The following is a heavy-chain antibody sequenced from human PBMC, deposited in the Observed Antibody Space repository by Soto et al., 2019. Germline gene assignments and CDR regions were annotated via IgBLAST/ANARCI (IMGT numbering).Heavy chain of an antibody. CDR2: ISSSSSTI. Sequence: GGSLRLSCAASGFTFSSYSINWVRQAPGKGLEWVSYISSSSSTIYYADSVKGRFTISRDNAKNSLYLQMNSLRAEDTAVYYCPRIGGWCSSTSPTAGDAFGIWGHWTMVTVSS. CDR1: GFTFSSYS. V-gene: IGHV3-48*01. J-gene: IGHJ3*02. D-gene: IGHD2-2*01. CDR3: PRIGGWCSSTSPTAGDAFGI.